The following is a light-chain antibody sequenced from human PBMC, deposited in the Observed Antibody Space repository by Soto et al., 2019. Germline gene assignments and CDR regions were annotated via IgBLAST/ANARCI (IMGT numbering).Light chain of an antibody. CDR3: QQLNSYPLT. Sequence: DIQLTQSPSFLSASVGDRVTITCRASQGISSYLAWYQQKPGKAPKLLIYAASTLQSGVPSRFSGGGSGTEFTLTISSLQPEDFATDYRQQLNSYPLTFGGGTKVEIK. V-gene: IGKV1-9*01. CDR2: AAS. J-gene: IGKJ4*01. CDR1: QGISSY.